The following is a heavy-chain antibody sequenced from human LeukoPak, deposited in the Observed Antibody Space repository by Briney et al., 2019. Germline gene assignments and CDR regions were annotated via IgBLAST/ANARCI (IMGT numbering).Heavy chain of an antibody. D-gene: IGHD6-13*01. J-gene: IGHJ4*02. CDR3: ARSRSSSCIFDY. CDR1: GFTFSSYS. CDR2: IKQDGSAK. Sequence: GGSLRLSCAASGFTFSSYSMAWVRQAPGKGLEWVANIKQDGSAKYYVDSVKGRFTISRDNAKNSLFLQMNSLRAEDTAVYYCARSRSSSCIFDYWSQGTLVTVSS. V-gene: IGHV3-7*02.